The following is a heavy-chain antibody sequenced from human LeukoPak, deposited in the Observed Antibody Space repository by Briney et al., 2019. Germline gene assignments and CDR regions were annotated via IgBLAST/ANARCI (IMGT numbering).Heavy chain of an antibody. CDR3: AKSITMVRGVIILEDAFDI. J-gene: IGHJ3*02. CDR2: ISYDGSNK. CDR1: GFTFSSYG. V-gene: IGHV3-30*18. D-gene: IGHD3-10*01. Sequence: PGRSLRLSCAASGFTFSSYGTHWVRQAPGKGLEWVAVISYDGSNKYYADSVKGRFTISRDNSKNTLYLQMNSLRAEDTAVYYCAKSITMVRGVIILEDAFDIWGQGTMVTVSS.